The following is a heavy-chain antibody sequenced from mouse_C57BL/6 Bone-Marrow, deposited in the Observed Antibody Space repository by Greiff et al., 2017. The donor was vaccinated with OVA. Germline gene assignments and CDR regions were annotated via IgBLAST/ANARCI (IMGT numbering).Heavy chain of an antibody. CDR2: IYPGDGDT. J-gene: IGHJ2*01. CDR3: ARLFITTVVAPNYFDY. Sequence: QVQLQQSGAELVKPGASVKISCKASGYAFSSYWMNWVKQRPGKGLEWIGQIYPGDGDTNYNGKFKGKATLTADKSSSTAYMQLSSLTSEDSAVYFCARLFITTVVAPNYFDYWGQGTTLTVSS. D-gene: IGHD1-1*01. V-gene: IGHV1-80*01. CDR1: GYAFSSYW.